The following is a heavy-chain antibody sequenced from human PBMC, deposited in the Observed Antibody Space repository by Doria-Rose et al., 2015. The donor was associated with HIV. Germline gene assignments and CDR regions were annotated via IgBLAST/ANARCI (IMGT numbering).Heavy chain of an antibody. Sequence: QVQLVQSGPVLVKPTETLTLTCTVSGVSLSSPGMGVNWIRQPPGKALEWLANIFSDDERSYKTSLKSRLTISRGASKSKVVLTMTDMDPVDTATYYCARIKSSRWYHKYYFDFWGQGTLVIVSA. J-gene: IGHJ4*02. D-gene: IGHD6-13*01. CDR3: ARIKSSRWYHKYYFDF. CDR2: IFSDDER. CDR1: GVSLSSPGMG. V-gene: IGHV2-26*01.